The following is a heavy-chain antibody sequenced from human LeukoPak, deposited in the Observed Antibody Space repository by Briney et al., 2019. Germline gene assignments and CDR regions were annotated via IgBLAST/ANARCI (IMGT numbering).Heavy chain of an antibody. V-gene: IGHV3-23*01. D-gene: IGHD3-10*01. CDR2: ISGGGGST. CDR1: GFTFSNYA. J-gene: IGHJ3*02. Sequence: GGSLRLSCAASGFTFSNYAMSWVRQAPGKGLEWVSAISGGGGSTFYADSVKGRLTISRDTSKNTLYLQMNSLRAEDTALYYCARDYLLWSGDLSPDDGFDIWGQGTMITVSS. CDR3: ARDYLLWSGDLSPDDGFDI.